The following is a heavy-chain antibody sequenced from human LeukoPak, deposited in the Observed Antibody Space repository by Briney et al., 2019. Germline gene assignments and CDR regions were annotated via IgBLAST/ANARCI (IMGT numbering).Heavy chain of an antibody. CDR1: GGSFSGYY. CDR2: INHSGGT. J-gene: IGHJ4*02. Sequence: SETLSLTCAVYGGSFSGYYWSWIRQPPGKGLEWIGEINHSGGTNYNPSLKSRVTISVDTSKNQFSLKLSSVTAADTAVYYCARGIAARRLSFFDYWGQGTLVTVSS. V-gene: IGHV4-34*01. CDR3: ARGIAARRLSFFDY. D-gene: IGHD6-6*01.